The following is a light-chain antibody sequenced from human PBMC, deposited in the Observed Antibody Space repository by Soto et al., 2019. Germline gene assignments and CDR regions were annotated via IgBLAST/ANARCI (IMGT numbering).Light chain of an antibody. CDR2: KAS. J-gene: IGKJ5*01. CDR1: QTISSW. CDR3: QQRSNWPT. Sequence: IQMTQSPSTLSGSVGDRVTITCRASQTISSWLAWYQQKPGKAPKLLIYKASTLKSGVPSRFSGSGSGTEFTLTISSLQPDDFAVYYCQQRSNWPTFGQGTRLEI. V-gene: IGKV1-5*03.